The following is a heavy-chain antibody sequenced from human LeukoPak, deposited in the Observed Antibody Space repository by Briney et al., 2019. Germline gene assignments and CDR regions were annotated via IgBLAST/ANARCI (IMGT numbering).Heavy chain of an antibody. CDR1: GFTFSSYE. V-gene: IGHV3-48*03. Sequence: PGGSLRLSCAASGFTFSSYEMNWVRQAPGKGLEWVSYISSSGSTVYYADSVKGRFTISRDNAKNSLYLQMNTLRAEDTAVYYCARDSPKVVPAASDYYYYYMDVWGKGTTVTISS. J-gene: IGHJ6*03. D-gene: IGHD2-2*01. CDR3: ARDSPKVVPAASDYYYYYMDV. CDR2: ISSSGSTV.